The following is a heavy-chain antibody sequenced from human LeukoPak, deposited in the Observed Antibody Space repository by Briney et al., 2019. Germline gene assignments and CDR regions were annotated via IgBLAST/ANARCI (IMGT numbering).Heavy chain of an antibody. CDR1: VVSIRSYF. Sequence: KASETLSHTCTVPVVSIRSYFWAWVRQPPGKVLQWIGSLHYPGSTHYNPTLKSRVTISLDTSRNKFSLTLSSVTAADTAIYYCVQTTGWPGFDFWGQGTLVTVS. D-gene: IGHD1-14*01. V-gene: IGHV4-59*03. CDR2: LHYPGST. J-gene: IGHJ4*02. CDR3: VQTTGWPGFDF.